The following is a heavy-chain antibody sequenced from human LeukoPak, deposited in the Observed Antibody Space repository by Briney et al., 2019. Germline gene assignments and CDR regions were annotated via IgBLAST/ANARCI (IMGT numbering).Heavy chain of an antibody. J-gene: IGHJ6*03. Sequence: GGSLRLSCAASGFTFSSYGMHWVRQAPGKGLEWVSSISSSSYIYYADSVKGRFTISRDNAKNSLYLQMNSLRAEDTAVYYCARALGYYYYYYMDVWGKGTTVTVSS. D-gene: IGHD3-16*01. CDR2: ISSSSYI. V-gene: IGHV3-21*01. CDR3: ARALGYYYYYYMDV. CDR1: GFTFSSYG.